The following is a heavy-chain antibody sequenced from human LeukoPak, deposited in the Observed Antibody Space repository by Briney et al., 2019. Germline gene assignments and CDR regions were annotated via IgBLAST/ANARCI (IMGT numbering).Heavy chain of an antibody. CDR2: ISGSGGST. Sequence: QTGGSLRLSCTASGFTFSSYGMNWVRQAPGKGLGWVSGISGSGGSTYYADSVKGRFTISRDNSKNTLYLQMKSLRAEDTAVYNCAKDSVGGSYYGYFDYWGQGTLVTVSS. D-gene: IGHD1-26*01. CDR1: GFTFSSYG. J-gene: IGHJ4*02. CDR3: AKDSVGGSYYGYFDY. V-gene: IGHV3-23*01.